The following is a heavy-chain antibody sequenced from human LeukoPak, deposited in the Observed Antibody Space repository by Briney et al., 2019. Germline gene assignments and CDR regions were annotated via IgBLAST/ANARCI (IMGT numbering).Heavy chain of an antibody. CDR3: AELGITMIGGV. Sequence: GGSLRLSCAASGFTFSSYEMNWVRQAPGKGLEWVSYISSSGSTIYYADSVKGRFTISRDNAKHSRYLQMNSLRAEDTAVYYCAELGITMIGGVWGKGTTVTISS. CDR1: GFTFSSYE. CDR2: ISSSGSTI. V-gene: IGHV3-48*03. D-gene: IGHD3-10*02. J-gene: IGHJ6*04.